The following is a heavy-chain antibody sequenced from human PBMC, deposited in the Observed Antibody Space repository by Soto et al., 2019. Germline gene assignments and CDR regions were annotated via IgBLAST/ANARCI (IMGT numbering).Heavy chain of an antibody. CDR1: GGSISSYY. CDR2: IYYSGST. D-gene: IGHD3-3*01. CDR3: ARDGEPFWRRYPNSSDP. Sequence: PSETLSLTCTVSGGSISSYYWSWIRQPPGKGLEWIGYIYYSGSTNYNPSLKSRVTISVDTSKNQFSLKLSSVTAADTAVYYCARDGEPFWRRYPNSSDPSGPATLLTVSS. V-gene: IGHV4-59*12. J-gene: IGHJ5*02.